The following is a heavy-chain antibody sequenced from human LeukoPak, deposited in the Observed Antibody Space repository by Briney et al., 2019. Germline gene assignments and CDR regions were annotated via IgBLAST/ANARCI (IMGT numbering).Heavy chain of an antibody. CDR2: IIPILGIA. D-gene: IGHD4-17*01. CDR1: RGTFSSYT. J-gene: IGHJ3*02. CDR3: ASPAWSPGATVTSYAFDI. Sequence: SVKVSCKASRGTFSSYTISWVRQAPGQGLEWMGRIIPILGIANYAQKFQGRVTITADKSTSTAYMELSSLRSEDTAVYYCASPAWSPGATVTSYAFDIWGQGTMVTVSS. V-gene: IGHV1-69*02.